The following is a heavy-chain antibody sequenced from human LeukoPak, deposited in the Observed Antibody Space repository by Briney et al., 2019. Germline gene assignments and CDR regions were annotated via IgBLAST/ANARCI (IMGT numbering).Heavy chain of an antibody. D-gene: IGHD1-1*01. V-gene: IGHV3-15*01. CDR3: TTRPGTTYYFDY. Sequence: GGSLRLSCAASGFTISNAWMNWVRQAPGKGLEWVGRIKSETDGGTIDYAAPVKGRFTISRDDSKNTLYLQMNSLKTEDTAVYYCTTRPGTTYYFDYWGQGTLVTVSS. CDR1: GFTISNAW. J-gene: IGHJ4*02. CDR2: IKSETDGGTI.